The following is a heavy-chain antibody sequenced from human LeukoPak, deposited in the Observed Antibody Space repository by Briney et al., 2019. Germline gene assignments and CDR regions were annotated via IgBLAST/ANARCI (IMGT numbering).Heavy chain of an antibody. CDR3: ARQDYYGSGAYYYYYMDV. D-gene: IGHD3-10*01. Sequence: KSGESLKISFKGSGYSFTSYWIGWVRQMPGKGLEWMGIIYPGDSDTRYSPSFQGQVTISADKSISTAYLQWSSLKASDTAMYYCARQDYYGSGAYYYYYMDVWGKGTTVTISS. V-gene: IGHV5-51*01. CDR1: GYSFTSYW. CDR2: IYPGDSDT. J-gene: IGHJ6*03.